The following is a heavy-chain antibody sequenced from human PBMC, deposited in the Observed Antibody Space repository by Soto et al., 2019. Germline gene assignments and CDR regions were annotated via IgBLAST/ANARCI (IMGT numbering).Heavy chain of an antibody. D-gene: IGHD6-6*01. CDR2: ISAYNGNT. CDR3: ARGGTVARPPLGFDP. CDR1: GYTFTSYG. Sequence: GASVKVSCKASGYTFTSYGISWVRQAPGQGLEWMGWISAYNGNTNYAQKLQGRVTMTTDASTSTAYVELRSLRSDDTAVYYCARGGTVARPPLGFDPWGQGTLVTVSS. J-gene: IGHJ5*02. V-gene: IGHV1-18*01.